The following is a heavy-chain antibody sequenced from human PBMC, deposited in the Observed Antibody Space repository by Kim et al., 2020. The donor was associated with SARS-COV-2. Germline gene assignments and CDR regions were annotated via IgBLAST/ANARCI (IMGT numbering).Heavy chain of an antibody. CDR2: IVVVSGNT. V-gene: IGHV1-58*01. Sequence: SVKVSCKASGFTFTSSAVQWVRQARGQRLEWIGWIVVVSGNTNYAQKFQERVTITRDMSTSTAYMELSSLRSEDTAVYYCAAVPPDYYGSGVMHDRFDPWGQGTLVTVSS. J-gene: IGHJ5*02. CDR3: AAVPPDYYGSGVMHDRFDP. CDR1: GFTFTSSA. D-gene: IGHD3-10*01.